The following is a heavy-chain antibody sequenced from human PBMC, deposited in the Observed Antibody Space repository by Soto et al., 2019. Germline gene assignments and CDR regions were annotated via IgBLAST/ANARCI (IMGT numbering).Heavy chain of an antibody. CDR3: ASGWRPVGATNYHYFDY. D-gene: IGHD1-26*01. V-gene: IGHV4-59*01. CDR1: GGSISSYY. CDR2: IYYSGST. J-gene: IGHJ4*02. Sequence: SETLSLTCTVSGGSISSYYWSWIRQPPGKGLEWIGYIYYSGSTNYNPSLKSRVTISVDTSKNQFSLKLSSVTAADTAVYYCASGWRPVGATNYHYFDYWGQGTLVTVSS.